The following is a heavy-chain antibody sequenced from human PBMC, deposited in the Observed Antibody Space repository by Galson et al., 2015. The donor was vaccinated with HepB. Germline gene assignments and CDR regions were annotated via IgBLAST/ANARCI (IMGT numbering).Heavy chain of an antibody. J-gene: IGHJ4*02. Sequence: ETLSLTCTVSGGSISSYYWSWIRQPPGKGLEWIGYIYYSGSTNYNPSLKSRVTISLDTSKNHFSLKLSSVTAADTAVYYCARDLGTSGWDFDYWGQGTLVTVSS. D-gene: IGHD6-19*01. CDR3: ARDLGTSGWDFDY. CDR1: GGSISSYY. V-gene: IGHV4-59*01. CDR2: IYYSGST.